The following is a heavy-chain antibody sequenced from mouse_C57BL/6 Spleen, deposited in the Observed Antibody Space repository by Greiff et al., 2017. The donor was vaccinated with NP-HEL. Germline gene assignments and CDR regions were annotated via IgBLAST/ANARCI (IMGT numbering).Heavy chain of an antibody. J-gene: IGHJ4*01. V-gene: IGHV5-16*01. Sequence: EVHLVESEGGLVQPGSSMKLSCTASGFTFSDYYMAWVRQVPEKGLEWVANINYDGSSTYYLDSLKSRFIISRDNAKNILYLQMSSLKSEDTATYYCARDRGSRGAMDYWGQGTSVTVSS. CDR1: GFTFSDYY. CDR2: INYDGSST. CDR3: ARDRGSRGAMDY. D-gene: IGHD3-2*02.